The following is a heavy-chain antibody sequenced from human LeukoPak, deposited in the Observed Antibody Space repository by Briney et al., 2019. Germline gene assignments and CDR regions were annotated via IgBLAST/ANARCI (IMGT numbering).Heavy chain of an antibody. V-gene: IGHV3-21*01. Sequence: GGSLRLSCAASGFTFSSYEMNWVRQAPGKGLEWVSSISSSSSYIYYADSVKGRFTISRDNAKNSLYLQMNSLRAEDTAVYYCARGEYSSSWSAALFDYWGQGTLVTVSS. CDR2: ISSSSSYI. D-gene: IGHD6-13*01. CDR1: GFTFSSYE. CDR3: ARGEYSSSWSAALFDY. J-gene: IGHJ4*02.